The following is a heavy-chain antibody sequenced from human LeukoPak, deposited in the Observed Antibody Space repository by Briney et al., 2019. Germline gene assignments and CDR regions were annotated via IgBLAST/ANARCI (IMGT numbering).Heavy chain of an antibody. CDR1: GFTFSSYG. V-gene: IGHV3-33*06. CDR3: AKDRYSSGWYVMAFDI. J-gene: IGHJ3*02. D-gene: IGHD6-19*01. CDR2: IWYDGSNK. Sequence: PGRSLRLSCAASGFTFSSYGMHWVRQAPGKGLEWVAVIWYDGSNKYYADSVKGRFTISRDNSKNTLYLQMNSLRAEDTAVYYCAKDRYSSGWYVMAFDIWGQGTMVTVSS.